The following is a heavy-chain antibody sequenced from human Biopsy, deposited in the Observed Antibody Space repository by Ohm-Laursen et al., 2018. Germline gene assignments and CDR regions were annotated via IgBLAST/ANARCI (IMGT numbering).Heavy chain of an antibody. Sequence: SVKVSCKASGGTFINYAICWVRQAPGQGLEWMGGIIPMFGTANYAQMFQGRVTISADESTSTSYMELSSLTTEDTAIYYCARGPHSGSHSCFDYWGRGTLVTVSS. CDR2: IIPMFGTA. CDR3: ARGPHSGSHSCFDY. J-gene: IGHJ4*02. CDR1: GGTFINYA. D-gene: IGHD1-26*01. V-gene: IGHV1-69*13.